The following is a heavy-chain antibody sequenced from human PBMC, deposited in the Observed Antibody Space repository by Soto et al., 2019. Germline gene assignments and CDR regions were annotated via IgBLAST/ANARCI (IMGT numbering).Heavy chain of an antibody. CDR3: ARLLLDDPSGYFDY. V-gene: IGHV1-3*01. CDR2: INAGNGNT. J-gene: IGHJ4*02. CDR1: GYTFTIYA. Sequence: ASVEVSCKASGYTFTIYAMHWVRQAPGQRLEWMGWINAGNGNTKYSQKFQGRVTITRDTSASTAYMELSSLRSEDTAVYYCARLLLDDPSGYFDYWGQGTLVTVSS. D-gene: IGHD6-19*01.